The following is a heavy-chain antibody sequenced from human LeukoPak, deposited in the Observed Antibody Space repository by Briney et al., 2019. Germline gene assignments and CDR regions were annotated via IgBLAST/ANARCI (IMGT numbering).Heavy chain of an antibody. J-gene: IGHJ4*02. CDR1: GFTFSSYE. CDR3: APLFTDYFDY. V-gene: IGHV3-48*03. CDR2: ISSSGSTI. Sequence: PGGSLRLSCAASGFTFSSYEMNWVRRAPGKGLEWVSYISSSGSTIYYADSVKGRFTISRDNAKNSLYLQMNSLRAEDTAVYYCAPLFTDYFDYWGQGTLVTVSS.